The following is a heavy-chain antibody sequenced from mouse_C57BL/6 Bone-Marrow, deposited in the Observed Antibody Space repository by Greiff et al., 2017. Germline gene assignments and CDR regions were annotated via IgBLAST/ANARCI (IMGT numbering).Heavy chain of an antibody. CDR3: ARDSSYYAMDY. CDR2: INPYNGDT. V-gene: IGHV1-20*01. J-gene: IGHJ4*01. Sequence: VQLKESGPELVKPGDSVKISCKASGYSFTGYFMNWVMQSHGKSLEWIGRINPYNGDTFYNQKFKGKATLTVDKSSSTAHMELRSLTSEDSAVYYCARDSSYYAMDYWGQGTSVTVSS. CDR1: GYSFTGYF.